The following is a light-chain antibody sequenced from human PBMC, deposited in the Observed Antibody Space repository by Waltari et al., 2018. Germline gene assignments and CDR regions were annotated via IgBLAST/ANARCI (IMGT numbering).Light chain of an antibody. CDR1: QSISNY. CDR2: VAS. CDR3: QQSYNAPYT. Sequence: DIQMTQSPSSLPASVGDRVTITCRSSQSISNYLNWYQHKPGEAPKLLVYVASNLQRGVPSRFSGSGSETDFTLTISSLQLEDFATYYCQQSYNAPYTFGHGTNVEIK. J-gene: IGKJ2*01. V-gene: IGKV1-39*01.